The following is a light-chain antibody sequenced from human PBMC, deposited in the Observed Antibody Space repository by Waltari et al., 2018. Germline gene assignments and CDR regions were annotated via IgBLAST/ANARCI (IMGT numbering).Light chain of an antibody. CDR1: QRGRGY. CDR2: AAS. CDR3: QQTYSSFRT. J-gene: IGKJ1*01. Sequence: DIQMTQSPSSLPASVGDSVTITCRTSQRGRGYLNWYQQKQGQAPKLLSYAASRLQSGVASMFSDGGFGTDFTLTINGLQPEDFAVYYCQQTYSSFRTFGQGTKVDVK. V-gene: IGKV1-39*01.